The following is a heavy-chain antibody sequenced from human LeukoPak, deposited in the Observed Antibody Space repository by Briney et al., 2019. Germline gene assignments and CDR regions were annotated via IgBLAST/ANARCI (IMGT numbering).Heavy chain of an antibody. D-gene: IGHD3-10*01. Sequence: PGGSLRLSCAASGFTVSSNYINWVRQAPGKGLEWVSLISSGGTTYYTDSVKGRFTISRDNSKSTLYLQMNSLRAEDTAVYYCARDPSPVYYASGSSKYYYYGMDVWGPGTTVTVSS. V-gene: IGHV3-66*01. CDR1: GFTVSSNY. CDR2: ISSGGTT. CDR3: ARDPSPVYYASGSSKYYYYGMDV. J-gene: IGHJ6*02.